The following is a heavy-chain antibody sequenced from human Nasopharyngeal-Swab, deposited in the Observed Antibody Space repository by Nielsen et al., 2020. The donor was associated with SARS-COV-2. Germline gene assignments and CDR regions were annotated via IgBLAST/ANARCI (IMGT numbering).Heavy chain of an antibody. Sequence: SETLYLTCTVSGGSISRSSYYWGWIRQPPGKGLEWIGSIYYSGSTYYNPSLKSRVTISVDTSKNHFSLKLSSVTAADTAVYYCARHRGIYYYYYGMDVWGQGTTVTVSS. CDR3: ARHRGIYYYYYGMDV. V-gene: IGHV4-39*01. CDR1: GGSISRSSYY. CDR2: IYYSGST. J-gene: IGHJ6*02. D-gene: IGHD3-10*01.